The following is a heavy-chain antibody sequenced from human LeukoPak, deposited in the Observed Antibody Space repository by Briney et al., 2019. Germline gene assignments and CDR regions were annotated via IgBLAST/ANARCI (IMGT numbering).Heavy chain of an antibody. D-gene: IGHD6-25*01. J-gene: IGHJ4*02. CDR1: GDSISRSTYY. V-gene: IGHV4-39*02. CDR2: VYYGRSP. Sequence: SETLSLTCPVSGDSISRSTYYWAWIRQPPGKGLEWIGGVYYGRSPYFNPSLESRATISMDTSKNHFSLKMSSVTAADTAVYYCARSSGTGTFSYWGQGTLVTVSS. CDR3: ARSSGTGTFSY.